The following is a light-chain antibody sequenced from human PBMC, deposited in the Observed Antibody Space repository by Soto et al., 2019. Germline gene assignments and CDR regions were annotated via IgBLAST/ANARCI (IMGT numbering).Light chain of an antibody. CDR2: GAS. J-gene: IGKJ4*01. V-gene: IGKV3-15*01. CDR1: QSISRK. CDR3: QQYNSWPPT. Sequence: ERVMTQAPATLSLCPGVSARRSCRASQSISRKLAWYQQKPGQAPRLLIYGASTRATGVPVRFSGSGSGTEFTLSISRLQSGHFAVYHCQQYNSWPPTFGGGTKVDI.